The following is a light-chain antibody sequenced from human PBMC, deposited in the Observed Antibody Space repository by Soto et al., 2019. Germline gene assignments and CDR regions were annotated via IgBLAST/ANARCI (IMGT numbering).Light chain of an antibody. CDR1: QSVSTY. V-gene: IGKV3-11*01. CDR2: DAS. J-gene: IGKJ3*01. Sequence: EIVLTQSPATLSLSPGERATLSCRASQSVSTYLAWYQQKPGQAPRLLIYDASNRATGIPARFSGSGSGTDFTMIISSIEFVDFAVYYCQQRSDWPLTFGPGTKVDTK. CDR3: QQRSDWPLT.